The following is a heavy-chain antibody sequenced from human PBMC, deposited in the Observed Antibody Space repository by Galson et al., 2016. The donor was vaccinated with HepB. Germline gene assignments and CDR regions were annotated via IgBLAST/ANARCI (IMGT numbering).Heavy chain of an antibody. Sequence: SLRLSCAASGIIFGGYAMSWVRQAPGKGPVWVSHIYTDGRTTKYADSVKGRFTISRDNAKSTLFLQMNSLRAEDTAVYYCARGGRDGGGKFYLDWGQGTLVTVSS. CDR1: GIIFGGYA. D-gene: IGHD3-16*01. CDR3: ARGGRDGGGKFYLD. J-gene: IGHJ4*02. CDR2: IYTDGRTT. V-gene: IGHV3-74*03.